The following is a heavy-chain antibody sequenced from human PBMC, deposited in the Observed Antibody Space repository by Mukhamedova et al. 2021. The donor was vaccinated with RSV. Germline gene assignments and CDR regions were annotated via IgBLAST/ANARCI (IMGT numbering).Heavy chain of an antibody. J-gene: IGHJ6*02. CDR3: ARGIDGMDV. D-gene: IGHD2/OR15-2a*01. V-gene: IGHV3-21*01. CDR2: ISSSSSYI. Sequence: GKGLEWVSSISSSSSYIYYADSVKGRFTISRDNAKNSLYLQMNSLRAEDTAVYYCARGIDGMDVWGQGTTVTVPS.